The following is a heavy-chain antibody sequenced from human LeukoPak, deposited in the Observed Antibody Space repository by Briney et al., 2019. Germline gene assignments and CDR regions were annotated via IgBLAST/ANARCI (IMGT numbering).Heavy chain of an antibody. V-gene: IGHV1-46*01. CDR2: INPSGGST. CDR3: ARVGRDYYDSSGYLDY. CDR1: GYTFTSYY. D-gene: IGHD3-22*01. J-gene: IGHJ4*02. Sequence: ASVKVSCKASGYTFTSYYMHWVRQAPGQGLEWMGIINPSGGSTSYAQKFQGRVTMTRDTSTSTVYMELSSLRSEDTAVYYCARVGRDYYDSSGYLDYWGQGTLVTVSS.